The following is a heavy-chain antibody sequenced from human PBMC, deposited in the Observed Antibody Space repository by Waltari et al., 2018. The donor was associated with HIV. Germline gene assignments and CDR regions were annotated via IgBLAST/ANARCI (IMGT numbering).Heavy chain of an antibody. D-gene: IGHD1-26*01. Sequence: QVQLVESGGGVVQPGGSLRLSCAASGFTFSSYGMHWVRQAPGKGLEWVAFIRYDGSNKYYADSVKGRFTSPGDKSKNTLYLQMNSLRAEDTAVYYWAKDHPVGALGAFDIWGQGTMVTVSS. J-gene: IGHJ3*02. CDR1: GFTFSSYG. CDR3: AKDHPVGALGAFDI. CDR2: IRYDGSNK. V-gene: IGHV3-30*02.